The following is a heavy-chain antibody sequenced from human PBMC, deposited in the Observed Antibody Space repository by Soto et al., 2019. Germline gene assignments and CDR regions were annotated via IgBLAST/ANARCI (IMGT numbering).Heavy chain of an antibody. CDR2: IWYDGSNK. CDR3: ARVSGGSCYSTLCYYYYGMDV. Sequence: TGGSLRLSCAASGFTFSSYGMHWVRQAPGKGLEWVAVIWYDGSNKYYADSVKGRFTISRDNSKNTLYLQMNSLRAEDTAVYYCARVSGGSCYSTLCYYYYGMDVWGQGTTVTVSS. D-gene: IGHD2-15*01. J-gene: IGHJ6*02. CDR1: GFTFSSYG. V-gene: IGHV3-33*01.